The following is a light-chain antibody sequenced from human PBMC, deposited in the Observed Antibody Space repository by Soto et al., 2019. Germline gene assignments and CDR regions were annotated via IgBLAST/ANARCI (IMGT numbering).Light chain of an antibody. J-gene: IGLJ1*01. V-gene: IGLV1-40*01. CDR1: SSNIGAGYD. CDR3: SSYTGGNPSYV. CDR2: GDS. Sequence: SCTGSSSNIGAGYDVHWYQQLPGTAPKLLIYGDSNRPSGVPDRFSGSKSGTSASLAITGLQAEDEADYYCSSYTGGNPSYVFGTGTKV.